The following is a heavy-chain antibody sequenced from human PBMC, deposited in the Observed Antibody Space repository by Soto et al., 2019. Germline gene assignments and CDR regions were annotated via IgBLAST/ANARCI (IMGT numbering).Heavy chain of an antibody. V-gene: IGHV3-48*01. CDR2: ISSSST. CDR1: GFSFNTFG. J-gene: IGHJ4*02. Sequence: GGSLRLSCAASGFSFNTFGINWVRQAPGKGLEWVSYISSSSTYYADSVKGRFTISRDEAKNSLFLQMNNLRVEDTAVYYCASLQSSAWYKTSFDFWGQGTLVTVSS. CDR3: ASLQSSAWYKTSFDF. D-gene: IGHD6-19*01.